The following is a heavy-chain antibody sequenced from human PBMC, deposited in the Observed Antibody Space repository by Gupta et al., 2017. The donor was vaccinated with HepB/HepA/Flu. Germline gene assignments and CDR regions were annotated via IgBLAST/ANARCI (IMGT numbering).Heavy chain of an antibody. J-gene: IGHJ4*02. D-gene: IGHD4-11*01. V-gene: IGHV3-74*03. CDR3: ARGVGGASVFDL. CDR2: INSDGPTT. CDR1: GFIFSENW. Sequence: EVQLVESGGGLVQPGGSLRLSCAASGFIFSENWMHWVRQAPGKGLVGVSRINSDGPTTTYADSVTGRFTISRDNAKNTLYLQMNSLTVDDTAVYYCARGVGGASVFDLWGQGTLVTVSS.